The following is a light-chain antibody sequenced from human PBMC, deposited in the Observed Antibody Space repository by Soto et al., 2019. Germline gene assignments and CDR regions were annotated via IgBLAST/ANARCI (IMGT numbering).Light chain of an antibody. V-gene: IGKV4-1*01. CDR3: CQYEQTLPWT. J-gene: IGKJ1*01. CDR1: QSVLSSSNNKNS. Sequence: DIVMTQSPDSLAMSLGERATINCKSSQSVLSSSNNKNSIAWYQQKPGQPPRLLIYWASTRESGVPDRFSGSGSGTDFTLTISSLQADDVAVYFCCQYEQTLPWTVGRGTKVEIK. CDR2: WAS.